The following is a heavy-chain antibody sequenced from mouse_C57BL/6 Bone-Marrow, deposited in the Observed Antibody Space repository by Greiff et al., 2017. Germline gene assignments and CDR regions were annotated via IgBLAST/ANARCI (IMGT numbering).Heavy chain of an antibody. CDR3: AGHEGPDDDGSSSWFAY. CDR1: GYTFTEYT. J-gene: IGHJ3*01. D-gene: IGHD1-1*01. V-gene: IGHV1-62-2*01. CDR2: FYPGSGSI. Sequence: VKLMESGAELVKPGASVKLSCKASGYTFTEYTIHWVKQRSGQGLEWIGWFYPGSGSIKYNEKFKDKATLTAAKSSSTVYMELSRLTSEASAVYFCAGHEGPDDDGSSSWFAYWGKGTLVTVSA.